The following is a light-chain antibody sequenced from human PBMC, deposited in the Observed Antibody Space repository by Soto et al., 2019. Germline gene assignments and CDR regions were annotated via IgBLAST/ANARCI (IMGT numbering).Light chain of an antibody. CDR2: WAS. V-gene: IGKV4-1*01. J-gene: IGKJ5*01. CDR1: QSILYYSTNKYY. Sequence: IVMTQFPDSLAVSLGERATINCKSSQSILYYSTNKYYLSWYQHKPGQPPRMLLSWASTRASGVPDRFSGSGSETDFNLTISSLQTEDVAVYYCQQYYSTPPVTFGQGTRLEIK. CDR3: QQYYSTPPVT.